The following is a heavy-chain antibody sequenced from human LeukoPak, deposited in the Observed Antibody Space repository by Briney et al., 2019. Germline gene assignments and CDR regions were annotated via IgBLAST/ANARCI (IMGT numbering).Heavy chain of an antibody. CDR1: GFTFSSYA. Sequence: PGGSLRLSCAASGFTFSSYAMHWVRQAPGKGLEWVSAISGSGGSTYYADSVKGRFTISRDNSKNTLYLQMNSLRAEDTAVYYCAKSWGRPSSVAGVFSAFDIWGQGTMVTVSS. V-gene: IGHV3-23*01. D-gene: IGHD3-16*01. CDR3: AKSWGRPSSVAGVFSAFDI. CDR2: ISGSGGST. J-gene: IGHJ3*02.